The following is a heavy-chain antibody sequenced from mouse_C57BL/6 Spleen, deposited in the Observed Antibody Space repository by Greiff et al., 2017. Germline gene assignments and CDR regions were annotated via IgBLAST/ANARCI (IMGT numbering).Heavy chain of an antibody. CDR3: ARDYYGSSDRFAY. Sequence: VQLQQSGAELARPGASVKMSCKASGYTFTSYTMHWVKQRPGQGLEWIGYINPSSGYTKYNQKFKDKATLTADKSSSTAYMQLSSLTSEDSAVYYCARDYYGSSDRFAYWGQGTLVTVSA. J-gene: IGHJ3*01. V-gene: IGHV1-4*01. D-gene: IGHD1-1*01. CDR2: INPSSGYT. CDR1: GYTFTSYT.